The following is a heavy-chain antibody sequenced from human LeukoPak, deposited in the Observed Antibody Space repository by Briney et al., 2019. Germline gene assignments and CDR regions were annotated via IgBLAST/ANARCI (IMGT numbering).Heavy chain of an antibody. CDR3: ASYDSSGYAFDV. CDR1: GYTFTGYY. J-gene: IGHJ3*01. CDR2: INPNSGGT. Sequence: ASVKVSCKASGYTFTGYYMHRVRQAPGQGLEWMGRINPNSGGTNYAQKFQGRVTMTRDTSISTAYMELSRLRSDDTAVYYCASYDSSGYAFDVWGQGTMVTVSS. D-gene: IGHD3-22*01. V-gene: IGHV1-2*06.